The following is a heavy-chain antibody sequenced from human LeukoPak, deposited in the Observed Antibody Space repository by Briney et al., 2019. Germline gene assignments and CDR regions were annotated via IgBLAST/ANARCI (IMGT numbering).Heavy chain of an antibody. J-gene: IGHJ4*02. CDR3: AILVGATTVDY. CDR1: GGSISSGDYY. D-gene: IGHD1-26*01. CDR2: IYYSGST. Sequence: PSETLSLTCTVSGGSISSGDYYWSWIRQPPGKGLEWIGYIYYSGSTYYNPSLKSRVTISVDTSKNQFSLKLSSVTAADTAVYYCAILVGATTVDYWGQGTLVTVSS. V-gene: IGHV4-30-4*08.